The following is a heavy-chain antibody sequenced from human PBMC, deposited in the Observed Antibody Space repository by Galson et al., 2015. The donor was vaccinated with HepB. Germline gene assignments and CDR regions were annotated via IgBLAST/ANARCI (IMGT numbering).Heavy chain of an antibody. CDR2: IIPILGIA. V-gene: IGHV1-69*04. CDR1: GGTFSSYA. CDR3: ARVADSSGYYFDY. Sequence: SVKVSCKASGGTFSSYAISWVRQAPGQGLEWMGRIIPILGIANYAQKFQGRVTITADKSTSTAYMELSSLRSEDTAVYFCARVADSSGYYFDYWGQGTLVTVSS. J-gene: IGHJ4*02. D-gene: IGHD3-22*01.